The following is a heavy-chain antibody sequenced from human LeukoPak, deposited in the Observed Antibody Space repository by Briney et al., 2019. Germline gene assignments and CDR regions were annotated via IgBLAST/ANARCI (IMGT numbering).Heavy chain of an antibody. D-gene: IGHD1-26*01. CDR3: ARGSIVGATYLDY. V-gene: IGHV3-23*01. CDR1: GFTFSSYS. CDR2: ISGSGGST. J-gene: IGHJ4*02. Sequence: GGSLRLSCAASGFTFSSYSMSWVRQAPGKGLEWVTAISGSGGSTYYADSVKGRFTISRDNSKNTLYLQMSSLRAEDTAVYYCARGSIVGATYLDYWGQGTLVTVSS.